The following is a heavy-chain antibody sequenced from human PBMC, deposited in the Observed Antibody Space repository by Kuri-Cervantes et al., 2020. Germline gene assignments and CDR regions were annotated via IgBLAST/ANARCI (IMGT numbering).Heavy chain of an antibody. J-gene: IGHJ4*02. V-gene: IGHV3-30*18. CDR1: GFTFSSYG. CDR2: ISYDGSNK. Sequence: GESLKISCAASGFTFSSYGMHWVRQAPGKGLEWVAVISYDGSNKYYADSVKGRFTISRDNSKNTLYLQMNSLRAEDTAVYYCAKDSNRIDSPVDSWGQGVLVTVSS. CDR3: AKDSNRIDSPVDS. D-gene: IGHD1-14*01.